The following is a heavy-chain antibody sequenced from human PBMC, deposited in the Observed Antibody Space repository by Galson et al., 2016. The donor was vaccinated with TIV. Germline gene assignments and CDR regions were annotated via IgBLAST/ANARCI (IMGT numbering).Heavy chain of an antibody. Sequence: SLRLSCAASGLSVSINYMTWVRQAPGKGLEWVSLISDRGNTYYPDSVKGRFTISRDNSNNTLYLQMNSLRVEDTAVCYCSRGRIVDATYYYYYYGMDVWGQGTAVTVSS. J-gene: IGHJ6*02. CDR2: ISDRGNT. CDR1: GLSVSINY. V-gene: IGHV3-66*02. CDR3: SRGRIVDATYYYYYYGMDV. D-gene: IGHD1-26*01.